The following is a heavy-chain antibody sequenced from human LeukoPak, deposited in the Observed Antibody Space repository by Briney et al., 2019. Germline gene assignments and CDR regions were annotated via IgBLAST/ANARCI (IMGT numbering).Heavy chain of an antibody. J-gene: IGHJ4*02. CDR2: ISYDGSNK. V-gene: IGHV3-30*18. CDR3: AKVVAGNIDYYFDY. D-gene: IGHD2/OR15-2a*01. Sequence: GGSLRLSCAASGFTFGSYGMHWVRQAPGKGLEWVAVISYDGSNKYYADSVKGRFTISRDNSKNTVYLQMRNLRVEHTAVYYCAKVVAGNIDYYFDYWGQGILVAVSS. CDR1: GFTFGSYG.